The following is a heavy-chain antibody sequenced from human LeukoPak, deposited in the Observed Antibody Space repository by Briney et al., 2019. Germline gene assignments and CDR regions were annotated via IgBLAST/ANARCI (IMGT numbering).Heavy chain of an antibody. V-gene: IGHV4-34*01. CDR1: GGSINNYY. CDR2: INHSGST. CDR3: AGRPSLYYYYGMDV. Sequence: SETLSLTCTVSGGSINNYYWSWIRQPPGKGLEWIGEINHSGSTNYNPSLKSRVTISVDTSKNQFSLKLSSVTAADTAVYYCAGRPSLYYYYGMDVWGQGTTVTVSS. J-gene: IGHJ6*02.